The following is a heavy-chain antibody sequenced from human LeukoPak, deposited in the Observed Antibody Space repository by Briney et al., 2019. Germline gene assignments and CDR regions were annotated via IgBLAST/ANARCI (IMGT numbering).Heavy chain of an antibody. J-gene: IGHJ4*02. CDR1: GFTFSDYS. V-gene: IGHV3-11*06. CDR2: ISRSGSYT. D-gene: IGHD2-15*01. Sequence: PGGSLRLSCAASGFTFSDYSMTWIRQAPGKGLEWVSYISRSGSYTNYADSVKGRFTISRDNAKNSLYLQMNSLRAEDTAVYYCARVTYADGGYFDYWGQGTLVTVSS. CDR3: ARVTYADGGYFDY.